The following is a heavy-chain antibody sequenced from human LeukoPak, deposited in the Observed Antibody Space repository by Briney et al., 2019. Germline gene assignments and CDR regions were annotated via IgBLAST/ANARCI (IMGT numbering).Heavy chain of an antibody. CDR3: ARGGAYYCDSSGYYNFDY. CDR1: GYTLTELS. Sequence: ASVKVSCKVSGYTLTELSMHWVRQAPGKGLEWMGGFDPEDGETIYAQKFQGRVTMTEDTSTDTAYMELSSLRSEDTAVYYCARGGAYYCDSSGYYNFDYWGQGTLVTVSS. D-gene: IGHD3-22*01. V-gene: IGHV1-24*01. J-gene: IGHJ4*02. CDR2: FDPEDGET.